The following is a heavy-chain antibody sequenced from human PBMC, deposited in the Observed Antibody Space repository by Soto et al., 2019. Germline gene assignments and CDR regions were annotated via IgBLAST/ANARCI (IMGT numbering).Heavy chain of an antibody. CDR3: AKTIDGYGFFNR. Sequence: SETLSLTCSVSGSSISIGTDYWGWIRQPPGKGLEWIGNIHYSGNTYYHPSLKSRVNISVDTSKNQFSLKLSSVTAADTAVYYCAKTIDGYGFFNRWAQGTRVTVSS. V-gene: IGHV4-39*07. CDR1: GSSISIGTDY. J-gene: IGHJ4*02. D-gene: IGHD5-18*01. CDR2: IHYSGNT.